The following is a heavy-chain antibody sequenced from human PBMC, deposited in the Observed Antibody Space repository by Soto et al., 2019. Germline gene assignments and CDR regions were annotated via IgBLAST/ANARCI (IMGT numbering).Heavy chain of an antibody. J-gene: IGHJ4*02. V-gene: IGHV3-23*01. CDR2: FSATSENT. D-gene: IGHD6-19*01. Sequence: EVQLLESGGGLVQPGGSLRLSCVGSGFFFSSYTMTWVRQAPGKRLEWVSSFSATSENTYYADSVRGLFTISRDNSKNTLFLQMNSLTAEDTAMYYCAKARDQQWVRLPFDYWGQGILVIVSS. CDR1: GFFFSSYT. CDR3: AKARDQQWVRLPFDY.